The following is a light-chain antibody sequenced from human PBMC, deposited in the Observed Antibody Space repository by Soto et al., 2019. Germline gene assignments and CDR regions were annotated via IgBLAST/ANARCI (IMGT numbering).Light chain of an antibody. J-gene: IGKJ5*01. Sequence: EIVLTQSPGTLSLSPGERATLSCRASQSVSTPYLAWYQQKPGQAPRLLIYDASNRATGIPARFSGSGSGTDFTLTISSLEPEDFAVYYCQQYGSSPGITFGQGTRLEIK. CDR1: QSVSTPY. V-gene: IGKV3-20*01. CDR2: DAS. CDR3: QQYGSSPGIT.